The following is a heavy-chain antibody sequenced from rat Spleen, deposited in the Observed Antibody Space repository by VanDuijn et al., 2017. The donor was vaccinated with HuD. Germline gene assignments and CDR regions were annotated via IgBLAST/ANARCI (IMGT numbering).Heavy chain of an antibody. J-gene: IGHJ2*01. CDR2: IWIGGNT. V-gene: IGHV2-13*01. Sequence: QVQLKESGPGLVQPSQTLSLTCTVSGFSLSSYGVIWVRQSPGKGLEWMGVIWIGGNTAYNSLLKSRLSISSDTSKSQVFLKMNSLQTEDTATYYCARDRTGPFDYWGQGVMVTVSS. D-gene: IGHD4-2*01. CDR1: GFSLSSYG. CDR3: ARDRTGPFDY.